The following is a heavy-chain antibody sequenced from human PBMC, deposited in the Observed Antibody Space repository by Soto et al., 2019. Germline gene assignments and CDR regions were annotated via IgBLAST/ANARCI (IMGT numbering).Heavy chain of an antibody. CDR3: ASALRGAYSDRRSWYSAY. CDR1: GYKFIYYW. V-gene: IGHV5-51*01. D-gene: IGHD2-21*01. J-gene: IGHJ4*02. Sequence: PGESLKISCKGSGYKFIYYWIGWVRQVPGKGLEWMGSIYPGDFDIKYGPSFQGQVTISADKSITTVYLQWSSLKASDTGIYYCASALRGAYSDRRSWYSAYWGQGTQVTVSS. CDR2: IYPGDFDI.